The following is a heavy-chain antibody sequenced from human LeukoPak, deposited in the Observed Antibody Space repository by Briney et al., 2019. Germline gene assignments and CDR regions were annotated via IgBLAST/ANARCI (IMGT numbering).Heavy chain of an antibody. D-gene: IGHD2-2*02. V-gene: IGHV4-59*08. J-gene: IGHJ4*02. Sequence: PSETLSLTCTVSGGSISSYYWSWIRQPPGKGLEWIGYIYYSGSTNYNPSLKSRVTISVDTSKNQFSLKLSSVTAADTAVYYCARHVSHRYCSSTSCYNDYWGQGTLVTVSS. CDR2: IYYSGST. CDR3: ARHVSHRYCSSTSCYNDY. CDR1: GGSISSYY.